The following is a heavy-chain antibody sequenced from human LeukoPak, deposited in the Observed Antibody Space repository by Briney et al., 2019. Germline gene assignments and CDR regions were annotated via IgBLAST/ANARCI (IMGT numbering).Heavy chain of an antibody. CDR3: AKDGGTWDPFDY. CDR1: GFTFSSYA. CDR2: ISYDGSNK. V-gene: IGHV3-30*04. D-gene: IGHD1-26*01. Sequence: GGSLRLSCAASGFTFSSYAMHWVRQAPGKGLEWVAVISYDGSNKYYADSVKGRFTISRDNSKNTLYLQMNSLRAEDTAVYYCAKDGGTWDPFDYWGQGTLVTVSS. J-gene: IGHJ4*02.